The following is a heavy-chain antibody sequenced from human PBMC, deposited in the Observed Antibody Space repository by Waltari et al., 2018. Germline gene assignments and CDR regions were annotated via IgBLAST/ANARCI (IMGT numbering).Heavy chain of an antibody. Sequence: VQLVQSGAEVKKPGPSVKVSCKASGGTFSRYAITWVRQTPRHGLGWMGGSSPSVGPANDDRKAQGRVTITADESTSTAYMGLSSLRSEDTAVYYCARDAPGGWFDYWGQGTLVTVSS. D-gene: IGHD6-19*01. CDR2: SSPSVGPA. V-gene: IGHV1-69*01. CDR1: GGTFSRYA. CDR3: ARDAPGGWFDY. J-gene: IGHJ4*02.